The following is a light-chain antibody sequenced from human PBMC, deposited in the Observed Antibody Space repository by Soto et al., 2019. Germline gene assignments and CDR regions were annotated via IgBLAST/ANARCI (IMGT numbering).Light chain of an antibody. V-gene: IGKV3-20*01. J-gene: IGKJ1*01. Sequence: ESVLTQSPGTLSLSPGERATLSCRASQSISSNYLAWYQQKPGQAPRLLIYDASTRATGIPDRFSGSGSGTDFTLTISRLEPEDFAVYYCQQYGGSPPQTFGQGT. CDR1: QSISSNY. CDR2: DAS. CDR3: QQYGGSPPQT.